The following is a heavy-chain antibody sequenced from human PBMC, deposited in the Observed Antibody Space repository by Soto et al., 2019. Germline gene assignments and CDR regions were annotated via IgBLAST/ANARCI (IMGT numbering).Heavy chain of an antibody. V-gene: IGHV3-30-3*01. Sequence: LRLSCAASGFTFSSYAMHWVRQAPGKGLEWVAVISYDGSNKYYADSVKGRFTISRDNSKNTLYLQMNSLRAEDTAVYYCASLPPPTRRDYFDYWGQGTLVTVSS. CDR3: ASLPPPTRRDYFDY. CDR1: GFTFSSYA. CDR2: ISYDGSNK. J-gene: IGHJ4*02.